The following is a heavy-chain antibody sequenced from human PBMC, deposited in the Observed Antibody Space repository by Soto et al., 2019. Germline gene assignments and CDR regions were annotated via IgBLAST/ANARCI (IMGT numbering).Heavy chain of an antibody. Sequence: GGSLRLSCAASGFTFSSYAMSWVRQAPGKGLEWVSAISGSGGSTYYADSVKGRFTISRDNSKNTLYLQMNSLRAEDTAVYYCAKDLYDSSGYYRVYYYYGMDVWGQGTTVTVSS. J-gene: IGHJ6*02. D-gene: IGHD3-22*01. CDR1: GFTFSSYA. CDR3: AKDLYDSSGYYRVYYYYGMDV. V-gene: IGHV3-23*01. CDR2: ISGSGGST.